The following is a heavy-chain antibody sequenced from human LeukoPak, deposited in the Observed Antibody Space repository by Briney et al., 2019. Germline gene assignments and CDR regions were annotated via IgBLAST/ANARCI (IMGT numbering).Heavy chain of an antibody. V-gene: IGHV3-30*18. CDR1: GFTFSSYG. Sequence: PGRSLRLSCAASGFTFSSYGMHWVRQAPGKGLEWVAVISYDGNNKYYADSVKGRFTISRDNSKNTLYLQMNSLRAEDTAVYYCAKDQGRFADYGDYFDYWGQGTLVTVSS. D-gene: IGHD4-17*01. J-gene: IGHJ4*02. CDR2: ISYDGNNK. CDR3: AKDQGRFADYGDYFDY.